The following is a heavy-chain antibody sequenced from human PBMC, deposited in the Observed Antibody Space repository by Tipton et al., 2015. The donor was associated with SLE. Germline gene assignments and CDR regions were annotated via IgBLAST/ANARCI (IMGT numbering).Heavy chain of an antibody. J-gene: IGHJ3*02. CDR1: GGSFSGYY. V-gene: IGHV4-34*01. Sequence: TLYLTCAVYGGSFSGYYWGWIRQPPGKGLEWIGSIYYSGSTYYNPSLKSRVTISVDTSKNQFSLKLSSVTAADTAVYYCARQDKRYYGSGSYPSDAFDIWGQGTMVTVSS. D-gene: IGHD3-10*01. CDR3: ARQDKRYYGSGSYPSDAFDI. CDR2: IYYSGST.